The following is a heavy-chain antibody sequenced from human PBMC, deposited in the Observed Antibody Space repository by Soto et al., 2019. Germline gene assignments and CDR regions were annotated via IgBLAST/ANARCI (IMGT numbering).Heavy chain of an antibody. CDR3: ARGRIVVVPAAIIPFYYYGMDV. D-gene: IGHD2-2*01. CDR1: GGTFSSYA. J-gene: IGHJ6*02. Sequence: SVKVSCKASGGTFSSYAISWVLQAPGQGLEWMGGIIPIFGTANYAKKFQGRVTITADKSTSTAYMGLSSLRSEDTAVYYCARGRIVVVPAAIIPFYYYGMDVWGQGTTVTVSS. CDR2: IIPIFGTA. V-gene: IGHV1-69*06.